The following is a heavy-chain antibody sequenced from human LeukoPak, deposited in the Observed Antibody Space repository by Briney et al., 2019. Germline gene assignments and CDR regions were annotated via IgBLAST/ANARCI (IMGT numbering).Heavy chain of an antibody. CDR2: IYYSGST. J-gene: IGHJ4*02. CDR3: ARDSIEGATPFDY. CDR1: GGSISSGGYY. Sequence: SQTLSLTCTVSGGSISSGGYYWSWIRQHPGKGLEWIGYIYYSGSTYYNPSLKSRVTISVDTSKNQFSLKLSSVTAADTAVYYCARDSIEGATPFDYWSQGTLVTVSS. V-gene: IGHV4-31*03. D-gene: IGHD1-26*01.